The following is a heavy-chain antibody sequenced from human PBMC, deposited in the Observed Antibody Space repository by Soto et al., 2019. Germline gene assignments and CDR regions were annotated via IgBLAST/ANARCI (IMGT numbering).Heavy chain of an antibody. CDR3: ARGPADWNRANWFDP. J-gene: IGHJ5*02. CDR2: INHSGST. Sequence: SETLSLTCAVYGGSFSGYYWSWIRQPPGKGLEWIGEINHSGSTNYNPSLKSRVTISVDTSKNQFSLKLSSVTAADTAVYYCARGPADWNRANWFDPWGQGTLVTVSS. CDR1: GGSFSGYY. V-gene: IGHV4-34*01. D-gene: IGHD1-1*01.